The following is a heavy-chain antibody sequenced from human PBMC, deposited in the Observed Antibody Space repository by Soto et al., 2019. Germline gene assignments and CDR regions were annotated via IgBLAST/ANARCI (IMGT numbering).Heavy chain of an antibody. CDR2: IKSKAFGGTS. CDR3: TRRGGGFWSGYTMDV. J-gene: IGHJ6*02. D-gene: IGHD3-3*01. V-gene: IGHV3-49*03. CDR1: GFTFPYYP. Sequence: PGGSLRLSCTTSGFTFPYYPMSWFRQSPGKGLEWVGFIKSKAFGGTSECAPSVKGRFTISRDDSRNIAYLQMDSLKPEDTAVYYCTRRGGGFWSGYTMDVWGQGTTVTVSS.